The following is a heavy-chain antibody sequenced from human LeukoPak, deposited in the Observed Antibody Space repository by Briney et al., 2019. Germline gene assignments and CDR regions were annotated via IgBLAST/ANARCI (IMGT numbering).Heavy chain of an antibody. CDR3: ASGGGFWSGKYYFDY. V-gene: IGHV3-7*01. Sequence: GGSLRLSCAASGFTFSSYWMSWVRQAPGKGLEWVANIKQDGSEKYYVDSVKGRFTISRDNAKNSLYLQMNRLRAEDAAVYYGASGGGFWSGKYYFDYWGQGTLVTVSS. J-gene: IGHJ4*02. D-gene: IGHD3-3*01. CDR1: GFTFSSYW. CDR2: IKQDGSEK.